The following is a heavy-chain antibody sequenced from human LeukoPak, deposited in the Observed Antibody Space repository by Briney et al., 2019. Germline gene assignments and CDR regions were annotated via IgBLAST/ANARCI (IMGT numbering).Heavy chain of an antibody. CDR3: ARAFRYCSGGTCYHHDAFDI. V-gene: IGHV3-74*01. CDR2: INTDGSTT. CDR1: GLTFSSYW. J-gene: IGHJ3*02. D-gene: IGHD2-15*01. Sequence: PGGSLRLSCAASGLTFSSYWMHWVRQAPGKGLVWVSRINTDGSTTTYADSVKGRFTISRDNSKNTLYLQMNSLRVEDTAIYYCARAFRYCSGGTCYHHDAFDIWGQGTMVTVSS.